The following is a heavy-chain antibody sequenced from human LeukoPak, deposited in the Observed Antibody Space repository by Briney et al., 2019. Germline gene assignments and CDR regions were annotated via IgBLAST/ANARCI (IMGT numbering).Heavy chain of an antibody. CDR1: GGSISSYY. CDR2: IYYSGST. CDR3: ARRSPWDHYYYGMDV. Sequence: SETLSLTCSVSGGSISSYYWSWIRQPPGKGLEWIGYIYYSGSTNYNPSLKSRVTISVDTSKNQFSLKLSSVTAADTAVYYCARRSPWDHYYYGMDVWGQGTTVTVSS. D-gene: IGHD1-26*01. J-gene: IGHJ6*02. V-gene: IGHV4-59*08.